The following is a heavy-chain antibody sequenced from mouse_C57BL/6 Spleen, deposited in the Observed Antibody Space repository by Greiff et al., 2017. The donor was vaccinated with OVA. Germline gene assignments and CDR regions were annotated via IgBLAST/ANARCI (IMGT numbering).Heavy chain of an antibody. J-gene: IGHJ2*01. CDR2: IYPRSGNT. Sequence: QVQLKESGAELARPGASVKLSCKASGYTFTSYGISWVKQRTGQGLEWIGEIYPRSGNTYYNEKFKGKATLTADKSSSTAYMELRSLTSDDSAVYFCARFSSGYNYFDYWGQGTTLTVSS. CDR1: GYTFTSYG. D-gene: IGHD3-2*02. CDR3: ARFSSGYNYFDY. V-gene: IGHV1-81*01.